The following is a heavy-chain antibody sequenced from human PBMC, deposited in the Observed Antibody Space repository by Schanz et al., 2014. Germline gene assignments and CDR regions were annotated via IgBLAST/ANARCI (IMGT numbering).Heavy chain of an antibody. CDR3: ARDGYSVVVISPTESFDI. J-gene: IGHJ3*02. Sequence: EVQLVESGGGLVQPGGSLRLSCAASGFSFSDHAMDWVRQIPGKGLEWVSAISASGGTTYYADSVKGRFTISRDNSKNTLYLQMNSLRAEDTAVYYCARDGYSVVVISPTESFDIWGQGTMVTVSP. V-gene: IGHV3-23*04. CDR2: ISASGGTT. CDR1: GFSFSDHA. D-gene: IGHD2-21*01.